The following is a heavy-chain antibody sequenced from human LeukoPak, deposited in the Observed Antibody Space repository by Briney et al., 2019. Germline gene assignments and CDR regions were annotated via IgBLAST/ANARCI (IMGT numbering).Heavy chain of an antibody. V-gene: IGHV4-39*07. Sequence: TSETLSLTCTVSGGSISSSSYYWGWIRQPPGKGLEWIGSIYYSGSTYYNPSLKSRVTISVDTSKNQFSLKLSSVTAADTAVYYCASFFSDYGDQGAFDIWGQGTMVTVSS. J-gene: IGHJ3*02. D-gene: IGHD4-17*01. CDR1: GGSISSSSYY. CDR2: IYYSGST. CDR3: ASFFSDYGDQGAFDI.